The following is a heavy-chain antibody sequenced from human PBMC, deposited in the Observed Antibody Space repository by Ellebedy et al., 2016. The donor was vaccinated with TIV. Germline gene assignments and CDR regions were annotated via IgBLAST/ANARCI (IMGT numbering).Heavy chain of an antibody. Sequence: GGSLRLSXAASGFTFSTYAMNWVRQAPGKGLEVVSAISGNGATTYYADSGKGRFTISRDNSKNTLYLQMTSLRADDTAVYYCAKALFGGHDYWGQGTLVTVSS. J-gene: IGHJ4*02. CDR3: AKALFGGHDY. V-gene: IGHV3-23*01. D-gene: IGHD4-23*01. CDR2: ISGNGATT. CDR1: GFTFSTYA.